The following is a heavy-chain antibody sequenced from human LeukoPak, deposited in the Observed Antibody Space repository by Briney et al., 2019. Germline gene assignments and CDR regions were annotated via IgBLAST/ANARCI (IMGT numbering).Heavy chain of an antibody. Sequence: SETLSLTCTASGGSISSYYWSWIRQPPGKGLEWIGYIYYSGSTNYNPSLKSRVTISVDTSKNQFSLKLSSVTAADTAVYYCARDLDYGGSWGQGTLVTVSS. J-gene: IGHJ4*02. CDR1: GGSISSYY. CDR2: IYYSGST. CDR3: ARDLDYGGS. V-gene: IGHV4-59*01. D-gene: IGHD4-23*01.